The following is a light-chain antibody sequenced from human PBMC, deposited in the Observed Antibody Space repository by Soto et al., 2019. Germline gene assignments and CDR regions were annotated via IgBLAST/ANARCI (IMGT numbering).Light chain of an antibody. Sequence: DIQMTQSPSTLSGSVGDRVTITCRASQTISSWLVWYQQKPGKAPKLLIYKASTLKSGVPSRFSGSGSGTEFTLTISSLQPDDFATYYCQQYNSYLYTFGQGTKLEIK. J-gene: IGKJ2*01. CDR3: QQYNSYLYT. CDR1: QTISSW. V-gene: IGKV1-5*03. CDR2: KAS.